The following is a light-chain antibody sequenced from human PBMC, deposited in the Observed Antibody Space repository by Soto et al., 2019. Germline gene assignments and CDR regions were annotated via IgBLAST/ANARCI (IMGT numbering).Light chain of an antibody. CDR1: GSNTGKNY. V-gene: IGLV1-51*02. CDR2: EDS. CDR3: GSWDSSLSAVV. J-gene: IGLJ1*01. Sequence: QSVLTQPPSVSVAPGQKVTISCSGSGSNTGKNYVSWYQQLPGTAPKLLIYEDSRRPSGIPDRFSGSKSGTSATLGITGLQTGDGADYYCGSWDSSLSAVVFGTGTKVTVL.